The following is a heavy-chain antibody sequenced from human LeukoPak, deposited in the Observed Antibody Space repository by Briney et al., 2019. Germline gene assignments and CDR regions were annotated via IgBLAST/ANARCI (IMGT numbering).Heavy chain of an antibody. V-gene: IGHV1-3*04. J-gene: IGHJ4*02. CDR1: GYTFTSYA. D-gene: IGHD6-13*01. CDR2: INTGNGNT. Sequence: ASVKVSCKASGYTFTSYAMHWVRQAPGQRLEWKGWINTGNGNTKFSQKFQGRVTITRDTSASTAYMELSSLRSEDTAVYYCAKYSSSWHFDYWGQGTLVTVSS. CDR3: AKYSSSWHFDY.